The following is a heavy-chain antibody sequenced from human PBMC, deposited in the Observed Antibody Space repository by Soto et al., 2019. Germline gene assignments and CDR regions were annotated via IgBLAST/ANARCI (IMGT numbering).Heavy chain of an antibody. CDR2: TDYGSKWYN. Sequence: SQTLSLTCAISGDSVSSNSVVWNWIRQSPSRGLEWLGRTDYGSKWYNDHVVPVKSRVIMKPDTSNNQLSLQLNSVTPDDTAVYYCARLIGDSWLDSWGQGTLVTVSS. CDR3: ARLIGDSWLDS. CDR1: GDSVSSNSVV. V-gene: IGHV6-1*01. D-gene: IGHD2-8*01. J-gene: IGHJ5*01.